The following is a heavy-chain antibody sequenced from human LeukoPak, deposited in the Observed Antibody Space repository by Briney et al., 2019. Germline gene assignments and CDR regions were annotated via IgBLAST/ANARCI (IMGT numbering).Heavy chain of an antibody. CDR1: GGSINSSGYY. D-gene: IGHD3-3*01. V-gene: IGHV4-39*07. CDR2: INHSGST. Sequence: PSETLSLTCTVSGGSINSSGYYWSWIRQPPGKGLEWIGEINHSGSTNCNPSLKSRVTISVDTSKNQFSLKLSSVTAADTAVYYCARDRVDLEWLRRYHSTRYFEYWGQGTLVTVSS. CDR3: ARDRVDLEWLRRYHSTRYFEY. J-gene: IGHJ4*02.